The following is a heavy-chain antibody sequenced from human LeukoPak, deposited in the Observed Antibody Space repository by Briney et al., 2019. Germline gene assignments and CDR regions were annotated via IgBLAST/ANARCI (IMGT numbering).Heavy chain of an antibody. Sequence: SETLSLTCAVYIESFSGHYWTWIRQPPGKGLEWIGEINHSGSTSYNPSLKSRVTISVDTSKNQFSLKLSSVTAADTAVYYCARSSEGRYYYDSSGFSYYYYYMDVWGKGTTVRISS. CDR3: ARSSEGRYYYDSSGFSYYYYYMDV. V-gene: IGHV4-34*01. CDR1: IESFSGHY. D-gene: IGHD3-22*01. J-gene: IGHJ6*03. CDR2: INHSGST.